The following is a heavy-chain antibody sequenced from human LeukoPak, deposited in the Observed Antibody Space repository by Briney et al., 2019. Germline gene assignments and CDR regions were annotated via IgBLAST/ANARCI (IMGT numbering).Heavy chain of an antibody. J-gene: IGHJ4*02. CDR1: GGSFSGYY. CDR2: INHSGST. D-gene: IGHD2-2*01. V-gene: IGHV4-34*01. CDR3: ARGGVVPAANDY. Sequence: PSETLSLTCAVYGGSFSGYYWSWIRQPPGKGLERIGEINHSGSTNYNPSLKSRVTTSVDTSKNQFSLKLSSVTAADTAVYYCARGGVVPAANDYWGQGTLVTVSS.